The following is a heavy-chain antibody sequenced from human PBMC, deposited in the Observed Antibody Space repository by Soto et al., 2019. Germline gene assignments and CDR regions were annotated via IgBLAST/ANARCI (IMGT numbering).Heavy chain of an antibody. D-gene: IGHD3-16*01. V-gene: IGHV1-18*04. CDR3: VRGDYGDF. CDR2: IRTYNGHS. J-gene: IGHJ4*02. CDR1: GYTYTSLG. Sequence: QVQLVQSGAEVKKPGASVKVSCKASGYTYTSLGISWVRQAPGQAPEWMGWIRTYNGHSRSAENLRDRVTMTTDTSTSTIYLELRSLTFADTAVYYCVRGDYGDFCGQGTLITVSS.